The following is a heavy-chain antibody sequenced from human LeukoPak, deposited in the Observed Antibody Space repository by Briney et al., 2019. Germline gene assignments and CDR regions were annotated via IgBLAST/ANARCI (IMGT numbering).Heavy chain of an antibody. CDR2: IYSGGTT. CDR1: GVSVNSDY. J-gene: IGHJ4*02. D-gene: IGHD2-21*02. V-gene: IGHV3-53*01. CDR3: AREHGKSGGDCYFDY. Sequence: GGSLRLSCAASGVSVNSDYMSWVRQAPGKGLEWVSVIYSGGTTYYAESVKGRFTISRDNSKNTLYLQMNSLRAEDTAVYYCAREHGKSGGDCYFDYWGQGTLVTVSS.